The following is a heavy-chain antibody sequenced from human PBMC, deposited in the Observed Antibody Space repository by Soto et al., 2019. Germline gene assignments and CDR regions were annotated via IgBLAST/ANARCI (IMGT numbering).Heavy chain of an antibody. CDR1: GFNFSNDL. CDR3: AGRPGGTEYYDRIDS. V-gene: IGHV5-51*01. CDR2: IYPGDSDT. J-gene: IGHJ5*01. D-gene: IGHD3-22*01. Sequence: QTISCQGSGFNFSNDLIGWVRQMTGKGLELMGIIYPGDSDTRYSPSFEGQVTILADKSISTTYLQKSSLKSSDTALSFFAGRPGGTEYYDRIDSLGQGTLVTVSS.